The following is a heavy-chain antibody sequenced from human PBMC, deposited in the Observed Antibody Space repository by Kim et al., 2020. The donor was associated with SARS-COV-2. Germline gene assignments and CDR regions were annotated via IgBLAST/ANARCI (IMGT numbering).Heavy chain of an antibody. CDR1: GGSFSGYY. D-gene: IGHD3-10*01. Sequence: TLSLTCAVYGGSFSGYYWSWIRQPPGKGLEWIGEINHSGSTNYNPSLKSRVTISVDTSKNQFSLKLSSVTAADTAVYYCARFDGSGSYYNGYDYWGQGTL. V-gene: IGHV4-34*01. CDR3: ARFDGSGSYYNGYDY. CDR2: INHSGST. J-gene: IGHJ4*02.